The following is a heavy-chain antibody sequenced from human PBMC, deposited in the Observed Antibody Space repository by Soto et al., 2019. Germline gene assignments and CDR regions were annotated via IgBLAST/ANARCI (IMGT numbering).Heavy chain of an antibody. CDR1: GFTFSSYA. CDR2: ISGSGGST. V-gene: IGHV3-23*01. J-gene: IGHJ4*02. Sequence: VGSLRLSCAASGFTFSSYAMSWVRQAPGKGLEWVSAISGSGGSTYYADSVKGRFTISRDNSKNTLYLQMNSLRAEDTAVYYCAKSIVLMVYAMPIDYWGQGTLVTVSS. CDR3: AKSIVLMVYAMPIDY. D-gene: IGHD2-8*01.